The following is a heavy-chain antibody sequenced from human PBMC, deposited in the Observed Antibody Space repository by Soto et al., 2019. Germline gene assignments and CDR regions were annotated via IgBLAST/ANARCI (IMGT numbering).Heavy chain of an antibody. Sequence: EVQLVESGGGLVQPGGSLRLSCAASGVTVSSNYMSWVRQAPGKGLEWVSVIYSGGSTYYADSVKGRFTISRDNSKTTLYLQMTSRRAEDTAVYYCARHGYNYGGGYFDYWGQGTLVTVSS. CDR2: IYSGGST. J-gene: IGHJ4*02. CDR1: GVTVSSNY. V-gene: IGHV3-66*04. D-gene: IGHD5-18*01. CDR3: ARHGYNYGGGYFDY.